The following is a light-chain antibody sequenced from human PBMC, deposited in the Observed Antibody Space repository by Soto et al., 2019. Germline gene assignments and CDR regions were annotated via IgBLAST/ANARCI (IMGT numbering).Light chain of an antibody. Sequence: QSVLSQSPSASVTPGQRVTISCSGSSSNIGSNYVFWYQQLPGTAPKVLIYRNYHRPSGVPDRFSGSKSGSSASLAISGLRSEDEADYYCAAWDDSLRGWVFGGGTKLTVL. J-gene: IGLJ3*02. CDR3: AAWDDSLRGWV. CDR2: RNY. CDR1: SSNIGSNY. V-gene: IGLV1-47*01.